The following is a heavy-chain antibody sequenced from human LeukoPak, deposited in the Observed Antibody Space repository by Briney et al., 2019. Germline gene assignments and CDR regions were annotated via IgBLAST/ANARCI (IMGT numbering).Heavy chain of an antibody. D-gene: IGHD4-17*01. CDR1: GFTFSTYA. Sequence: GGSLRLSCTASGFTFSTYAMGWTRQAPGKGLEWVSGIGSNGVNTYYADSAKGRFTISRDNSENTVYLQMNSLRAEDTALYYCVRGSYGAYDYWGQGSLVTVSS. J-gene: IGHJ4*02. CDR2: IGSNGVNT. CDR3: VRGSYGAYDY. V-gene: IGHV3-23*01.